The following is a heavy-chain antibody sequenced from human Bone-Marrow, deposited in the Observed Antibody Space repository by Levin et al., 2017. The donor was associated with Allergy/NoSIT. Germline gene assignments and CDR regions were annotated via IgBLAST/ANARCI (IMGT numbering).Heavy chain of an antibody. V-gene: IGHV3-30*03. CDR3: GGAGDGDYYLVY. Sequence: GESLKISCAVSGFLCSTGGIHWVRQAPGKGLEWVAGMSYDGIKKNYTESVKGRFTVSRDTSQNTVHLQMSSLGTEDTVLYFCGGAGDGDYYLVYWGLGTLVTVSS. CDR2: MSYDGIKK. CDR1: GFLCSTGG. J-gene: IGHJ4*02. D-gene: IGHD5-24*01.